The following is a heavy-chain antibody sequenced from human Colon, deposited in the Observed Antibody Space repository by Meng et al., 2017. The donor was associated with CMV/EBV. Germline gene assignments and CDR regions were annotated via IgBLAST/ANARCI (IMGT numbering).Heavy chain of an antibody. CDR3: ATVVRFPVGGHFYYHGMDV. V-gene: IGHV3-48*03. CDR2: IRSSGSTI. CDR1: GFSFSSYE. J-gene: IGHJ6*02. D-gene: IGHD3-3*01. Sequence: GGSLRLSCTASGFSFSSYEMNWVRQAPGKGLEWVSYIRSSGSTIHYADSVKGRFTISRDHVKNSLYLHMHSLRAEDTAAYYCATVVRFPVGGHFYYHGMDVWGQGTTVTVSS.